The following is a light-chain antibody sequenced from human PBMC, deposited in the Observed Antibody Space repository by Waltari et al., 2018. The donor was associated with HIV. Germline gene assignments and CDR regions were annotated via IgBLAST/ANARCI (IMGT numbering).Light chain of an antibody. J-gene: IGLJ2*01. CDR1: SRDVGAYEY. V-gene: IGLV2-8*01. Sequence: QSALTQSPSASGSPGQAVTISCTGTSRDVGAYEYVSWYRQHPGKAPKLMIYDVYKRPSGVPERFSGSKSGNTASLTVSGLQAEDEATYYCSSYAGSKNRVVFGGGTFLTVL. CDR3: SSYAGSKNRVV. CDR2: DVY.